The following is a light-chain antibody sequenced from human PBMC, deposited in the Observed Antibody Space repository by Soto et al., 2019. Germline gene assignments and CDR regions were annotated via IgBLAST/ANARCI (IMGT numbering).Light chain of an antibody. CDR1: QSISGY. Sequence: DIQMTQSPSSLSASVGDRVTITCRASQSISGYLNWYQQKPGKAPKLLIYAAASLQSGVPSRFSGSGSGTDFTLSISSLQPEDFATYYCQQSHSTPLTFGGGTKVEIK. CDR2: AAA. CDR3: QQSHSTPLT. J-gene: IGKJ4*01. V-gene: IGKV1-39*01.